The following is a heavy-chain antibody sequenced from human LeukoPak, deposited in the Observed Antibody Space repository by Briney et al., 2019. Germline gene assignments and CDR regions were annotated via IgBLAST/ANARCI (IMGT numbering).Heavy chain of an antibody. V-gene: IGHV4-34*01. J-gene: IGHJ4*02. CDR2: INHSGST. Sequence: SETLSLNCAVYGGSFSGYYWSWIRQPPGKGLEWIGEINHSGSTNYNPSLKSRVTISVDTSKNQFSLKLSSVTAADTAVYYCARAVAGTWRVFDYWGQGTLVTVSS. CDR3: ARAVAGTWRVFDY. D-gene: IGHD6-19*01. CDR1: GGSFSGYY.